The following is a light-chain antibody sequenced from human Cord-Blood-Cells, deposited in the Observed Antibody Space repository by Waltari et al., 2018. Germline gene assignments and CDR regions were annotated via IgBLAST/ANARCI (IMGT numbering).Light chain of an antibody. CDR2: DGS. Sequence: QSALTQPRPVSGSPGQSVTISCTGTSSDVGGYNYVSWYQQHPSKAPKLMIYDGSKRPAGVLDRFAASKSGNTASLTISGRQAEDEADYYCCSYAGSYTVVFGGGTKLTIL. J-gene: IGLJ2*01. CDR3: CSYAGSYTVV. CDR1: SSDVGGYNY. V-gene: IGLV2-11*01.